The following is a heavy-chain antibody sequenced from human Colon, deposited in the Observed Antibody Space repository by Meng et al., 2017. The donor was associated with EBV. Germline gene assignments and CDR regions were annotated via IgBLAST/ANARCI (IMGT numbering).Heavy chain of an antibody. V-gene: IGHV4-30-4*08. D-gene: IGHD2-15*01. CDR1: VVSISSGDAY. CDR3: ASYGPCSGNNCPLSSFDH. J-gene: IGHJ4*02. Sequence: PSPPPPPPASLSVVSISSGDAYLIWICQPPGKVLECIGYVHYSGSTYYNPSLRSRITISVDPSKIKFSLRLRSVTAADTAVYYCASYGPCSGNNCPLSSFDHWGQGTLVTVSS. CDR2: VHYSGST.